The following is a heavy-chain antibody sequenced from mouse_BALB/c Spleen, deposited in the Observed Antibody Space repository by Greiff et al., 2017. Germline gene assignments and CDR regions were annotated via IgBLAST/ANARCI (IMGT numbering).Heavy chain of an antibody. CDR3: ARQERNFDV. J-gene: IGHJ1*01. Sequence: EVQLVESGGGLVKPGGSLKLSCAASGFAFSSYDMSWVRQTPEKRLEWVAYISSGGGSTYYPDTVKGRFTISRDNAKNTLYLQMSSLKSEDTAMYYCARQERNFDVWGAGTTVTVSS. V-gene: IGHV5-12-1*01. CDR2: ISSGGGST. CDR1: GFAFSSYD.